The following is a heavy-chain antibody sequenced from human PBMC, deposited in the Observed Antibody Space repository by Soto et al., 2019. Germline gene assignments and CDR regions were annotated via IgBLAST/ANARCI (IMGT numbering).Heavy chain of an antibody. V-gene: IGHV1-69*13. CDR2: IIPIFGTA. D-gene: IGHD3-3*01. CDR1: GGTFSSYA. Sequence: SVKVSCKASGGTFSSYAISWVRQAPGQGLEWMGGIIPIFGTANYAQKFQGRVTITADESTSTAYMELSSLRSEDTAVYYCARGYDFWSGYSYNWFDPWGQGTLVTVSA. J-gene: IGHJ5*02. CDR3: ARGYDFWSGYSYNWFDP.